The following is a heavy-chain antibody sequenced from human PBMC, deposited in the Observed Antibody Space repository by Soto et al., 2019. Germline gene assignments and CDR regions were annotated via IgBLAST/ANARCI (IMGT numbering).Heavy chain of an antibody. CDR2: LSSRGFST. J-gene: IGHJ3*02. CDR1: GFTFNDYA. Sequence: EVQLLESGGDLVQPGGSLRLSCAASGFTFNDYALTWVRQVPGKGLECVSSLSSRGFSTHYAESVKGRFTISRDNIKNTVYLQMSSLRAEDTALYYCARDRAVYCSNGIGLDAFDIWGQGTLVTVSS. D-gene: IGHD2-2*01. CDR3: ARDRAVYCSNGIGLDAFDI. V-gene: IGHV3-23*01.